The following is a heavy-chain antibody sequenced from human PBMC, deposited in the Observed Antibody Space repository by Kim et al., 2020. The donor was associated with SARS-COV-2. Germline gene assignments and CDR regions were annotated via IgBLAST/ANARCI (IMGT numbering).Heavy chain of an antibody. V-gene: IGHV4-30-4*01. CDR3: AREPIAAFYYYGMDV. CDR1: GGSISSGDYY. CDR2: IYYSGST. J-gene: IGHJ6*02. D-gene: IGHD6-6*01. Sequence: SETLSLTCTVSGGSISSGDYYWSWIRQPPGKGLEWIGYIYYSGSTYYNPSLKSRVTISVDTSKNQFSLKLSSVTAADTAVYYCAREPIAAFYYYGMDVWGQGTTVTVSS.